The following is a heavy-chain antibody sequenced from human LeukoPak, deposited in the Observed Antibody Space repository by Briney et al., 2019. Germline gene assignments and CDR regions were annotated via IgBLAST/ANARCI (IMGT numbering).Heavy chain of an antibody. D-gene: IGHD1-26*01. CDR2: ISYDGSNK. V-gene: IGHV3-30*18. CDR1: GLTFSSYG. Sequence: GGSLRLSCAASGLTFSSYGMHWVRQAPGKGLEWVAVISYDGSNKYYADSVKGRFTISRDNSKNTLYLQMNSLRAEDTAVYYCAKSSSRFYSGSYYFGYWGQGTLVTVSS. CDR3: AKSSSRFYSGSYYFGY. J-gene: IGHJ4*02.